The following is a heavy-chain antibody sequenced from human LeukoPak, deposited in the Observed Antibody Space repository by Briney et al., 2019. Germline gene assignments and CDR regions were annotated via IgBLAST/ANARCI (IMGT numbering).Heavy chain of an antibody. D-gene: IGHD6-19*01. J-gene: IGHJ4*02. Sequence: ASVKVSCKASGYTFTGYYMHWVRQAPGQGLEWMGRINPNSGGTNYAQKFQGRVTMTRDTSISTAYMELSRLRSDDTAVYYCARDVLYSSGWYGEEHFGYWGQGTLVTVSS. CDR1: GYTFTGYY. V-gene: IGHV1-2*06. CDR3: ARDVLYSSGWYGEEHFGY. CDR2: INPNSGGT.